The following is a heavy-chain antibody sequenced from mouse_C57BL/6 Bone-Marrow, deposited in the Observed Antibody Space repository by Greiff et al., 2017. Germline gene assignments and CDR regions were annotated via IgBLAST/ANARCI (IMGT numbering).Heavy chain of an antibody. Sequence: VQLVESGAELARPGASVKLSCKASGYTFTSYGISWVKQRTGQGLEWIGEIYPRSGNTYYNEKFKGKATLTADKSSSTAYMELRSLTSEDSAVYFCARSTLVRGFAYWGQGTRVTVSA. J-gene: IGHJ3*01. CDR1: GYTFTSYG. D-gene: IGHD1-1*01. CDR2: IYPRSGNT. CDR3: ARSTLVRGFAY. V-gene: IGHV1-81*01.